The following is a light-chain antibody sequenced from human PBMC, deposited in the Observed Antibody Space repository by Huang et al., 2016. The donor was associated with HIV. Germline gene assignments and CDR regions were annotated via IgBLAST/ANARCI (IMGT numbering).Light chain of an antibody. J-gene: IGKJ2*01. CDR3: QQYHNWPYT. CDR1: QSVATN. Sequence: EIIMTQSPATLSLSPGAGASLSCRANQSVATNLAWYLHRPGQSPRSLIFGASTRASGLPGRFSGSGSGTQFTLTVSGLQSEDFAVYYCQQYHNWPYTFGQGTKLEI. V-gene: IGKV3-15*01. CDR2: GAS.